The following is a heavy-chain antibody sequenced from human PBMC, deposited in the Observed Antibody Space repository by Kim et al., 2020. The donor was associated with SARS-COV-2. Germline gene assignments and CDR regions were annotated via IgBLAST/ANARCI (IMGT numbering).Heavy chain of an antibody. Sequence: GGSLRLSCAASGFPFTTYYMTWVRQAPGKGLEWVANIKPDGSEKSYVDSVKGRFTISRDNAKSSVYLQMNRLRGEDTAVYYCARGGGQYNSVRGQGTLVT. CDR3: ARGGGQYNSV. CDR2: IKPDGSEK. V-gene: IGHV3-7*01. CDR1: GFPFTTYY. J-gene: IGHJ4*02. D-gene: IGHD6-19*01.